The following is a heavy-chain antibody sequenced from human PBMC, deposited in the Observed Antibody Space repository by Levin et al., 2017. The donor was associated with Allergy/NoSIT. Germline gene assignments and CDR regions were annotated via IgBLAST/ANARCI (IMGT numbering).Heavy chain of an antibody. Sequence: PSETLSLTCTVSGGSISSSSYYWGWIRQPPGKGLEWIGSIYYSGSTYYNPSLKSRVTISVDTSKNQFSLKLSSVTAADTAVYYCARLFRGGGGGISRITIVGVVDYWGQGTLVTVSS. CDR3: ARLFRGGGGGISRITIVGVVDY. J-gene: IGHJ4*02. D-gene: IGHD3-3*01. CDR1: GGSISSSSYY. V-gene: IGHV4-39*01. CDR2: IYYSGST.